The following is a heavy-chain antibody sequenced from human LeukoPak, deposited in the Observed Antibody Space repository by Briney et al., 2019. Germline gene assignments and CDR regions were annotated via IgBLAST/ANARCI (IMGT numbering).Heavy chain of an antibody. CDR3: ARDRRGYNGILRY. D-gene: IGHD1-1*01. V-gene: IGHV1-18*01. Sequence: ASVKVSCKASGYTFTSYALTWVRPAPGQGLEGMGYIDPYNGNTNYAQKFQGSVTMTTDRSTNTGYMDLRSLRSDDTAVYYCARDRRGYNGILRYWGQGALVTVSS. CDR1: GYTFTSYA. CDR2: IDPYNGNT. J-gene: IGHJ4*02.